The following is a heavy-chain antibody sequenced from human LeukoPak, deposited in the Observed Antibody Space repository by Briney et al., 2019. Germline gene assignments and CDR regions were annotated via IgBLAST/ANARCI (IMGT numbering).Heavy chain of an antibody. CDR2: INHSGST. V-gene: IGHV4-34*01. D-gene: IGHD5-24*01. Sequence: PSETLSLTCAVYGGSFSGYYWSWIRQPPGKGLEWIGEINHSGSTNYNPSLKSRVTISVDTSKNQFSLKLSSVTAADTAVYYCARHPQRRDGYNYGNWFDPWGQGTLVTVSS. CDR3: ARHPQRRDGYNYGNWFDP. CDR1: GGSFSGYY. J-gene: IGHJ5*02.